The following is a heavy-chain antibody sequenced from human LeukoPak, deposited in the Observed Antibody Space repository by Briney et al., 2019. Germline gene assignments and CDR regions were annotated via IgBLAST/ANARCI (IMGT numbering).Heavy chain of an antibody. CDR1: GGSFSGYS. CDR3: ARVSYYDSSGNRGAFHY. CDR2: INHSGSS. Sequence: SETLSLTGAVYGGSFSGYSWSWIRQPPGKGLEWIGEINHSGSSNYNPSLKSRVTISVDKSKKQFSLKLSSVTAADTAVYYCARVSYYDSSGNRGAFHYWGQGTLVTVSS. J-gene: IGHJ4*02. V-gene: IGHV4-34*01. D-gene: IGHD3-22*01.